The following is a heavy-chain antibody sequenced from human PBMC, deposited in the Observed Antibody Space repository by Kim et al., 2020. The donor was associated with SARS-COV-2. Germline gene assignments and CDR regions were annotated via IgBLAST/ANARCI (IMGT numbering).Heavy chain of an antibody. J-gene: IGHJ4*02. D-gene: IGHD5-18*01. CDR1: GFTFSSYS. V-gene: IGHV3-48*02. Sequence: GGSLRLSCAASGFTFSSYSMNWVRQAPGKGLEWVSYISSSSSTIYYADSVKGRFTISRDNAKNSLYLQMNSLRDEDTAVYYCARGSPRDTAMVTIPNFDYWGQGTLVTVSS. CDR3: ARGSPRDTAMVTIPNFDY. CDR2: ISSSSSTI.